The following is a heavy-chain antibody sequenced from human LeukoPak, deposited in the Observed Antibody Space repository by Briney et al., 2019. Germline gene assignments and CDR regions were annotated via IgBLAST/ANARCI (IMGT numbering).Heavy chain of an antibody. CDR3: AREVAAAGTNWFDP. J-gene: IGHJ5*02. V-gene: IGHV1-2*02. Sequence: ASVKVSCKASGYTFTGYYMHWVRQAPGQGLEWMGWINPNRGGTNYAQKFQGRVTMTRDTSISTAYMELSRLRSDGTAVYYCAREVAAAGTNWFDPWGQGTLVTVSS. D-gene: IGHD6-13*01. CDR1: GYTFTGYY. CDR2: INPNRGGT.